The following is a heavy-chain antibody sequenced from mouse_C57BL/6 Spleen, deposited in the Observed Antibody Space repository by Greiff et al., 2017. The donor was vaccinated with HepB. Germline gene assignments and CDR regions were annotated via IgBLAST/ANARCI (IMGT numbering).Heavy chain of an antibody. V-gene: IGHV5-6-3*01. CDR2: INSNGGST. CDR3: ARMARTIN. J-gene: IGHJ2*01. CDR1: GFTFSSYG. Sequence: EVQRVESGGGLVQPGGSLKLSCAASGFTFSSYGMSWVHQTPDKRLELVATINSNGGSTYYPDSVKGRFTISRDNAKNTLYLQMSSRKSEDTAMYYCARMARTINWGQGTTLTVSS.